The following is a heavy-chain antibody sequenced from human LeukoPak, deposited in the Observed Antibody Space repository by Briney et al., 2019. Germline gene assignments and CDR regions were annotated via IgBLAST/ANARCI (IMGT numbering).Heavy chain of an antibody. CDR2: ISGSGGST. CDR3: AKSTPSGRSSGWFFYFDY. CDR1: GFTFSSYA. V-gene: IGHV3-23*01. D-gene: IGHD6-19*01. J-gene: IGHJ4*02. Sequence: GGSLRLSCAASGFTFSSYAMSWVRQAPGKGLEWVSAISGSGGSTYYADSVKGRFTISRDNSKNTLYLQMNSLRAEDTAVYYCAKSTPSGRSSGWFFYFDYWGQGTLVTVSS.